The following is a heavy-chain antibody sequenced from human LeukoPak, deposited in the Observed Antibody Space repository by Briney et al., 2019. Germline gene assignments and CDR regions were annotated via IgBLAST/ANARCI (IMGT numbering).Heavy chain of an antibody. D-gene: IGHD3-10*01. CDR1: GGSISSYY. CDR3: ARLKVRGVIINNWFDP. CDR2: TYYSGST. V-gene: IGHV4-59*01. Sequence: KPSETLSLTCTVSGGSISSYYWSWIRQPPGKGLEWIGYTYYSGSTNYNPSHKIRVTISVDTSKNQFSLKLSSVTAAATAVYYCARLKVRGVIINNWFDPWGQGTLVTVSS. J-gene: IGHJ5*02.